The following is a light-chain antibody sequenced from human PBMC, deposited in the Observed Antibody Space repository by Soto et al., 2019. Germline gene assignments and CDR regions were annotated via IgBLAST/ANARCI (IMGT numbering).Light chain of an antibody. CDR3: QQYCSSPIT. V-gene: IGKV3-20*01. Sequence: ESVLTQSPGTLYLSPGERATLSCRASQRVCSSYLAGSQQKPGQAPRLLTYGASRRATGIPDRFSGSGSGTDFSLTISRLEPEDLAVYYCQQYCSSPITFGGGTKVEIK. CDR1: QRVCSSY. J-gene: IGKJ4*01. CDR2: GAS.